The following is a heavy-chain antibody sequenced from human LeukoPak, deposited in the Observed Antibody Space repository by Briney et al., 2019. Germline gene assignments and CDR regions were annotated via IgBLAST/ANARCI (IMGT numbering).Heavy chain of an antibody. CDR1: GYTFTSYY. J-gene: IGHJ5*02. V-gene: IGHV1-46*01. D-gene: IGHD2-2*01. CDR2: INPSGGST. Sequence: ASVKVSCKASGYTFTSYYMHWVRQAPGQGLEWMGIINPSGGSTSYAQKFQGRVTMTRDMSTSTVYMELSSLRSEDTAVYYCARENRMLSTSLTNWFGPWGQGTLVTVSS. CDR3: ARENRMLSTSLTNWFGP.